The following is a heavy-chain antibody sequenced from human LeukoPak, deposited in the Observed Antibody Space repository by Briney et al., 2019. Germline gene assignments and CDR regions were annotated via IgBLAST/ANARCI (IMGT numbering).Heavy chain of an antibody. V-gene: IGHV4-34*01. CDR1: GGSFSGYY. Sequence: SETLSLTCAVYGGSFSGYYWSWIRQPPGKGLEWIGEINHSGSTNYNPSLKSRVTISVDTSKNQFSLRLSSVTAADTAVYYCARGLSAIVYWGQGTLVTVSS. D-gene: IGHD2-15*01. J-gene: IGHJ4*02. CDR3: ARGLSAIVY. CDR2: INHSGST.